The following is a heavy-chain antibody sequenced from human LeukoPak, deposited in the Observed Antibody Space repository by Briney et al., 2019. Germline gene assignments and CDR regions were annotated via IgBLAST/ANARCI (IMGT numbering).Heavy chain of an antibody. CDR2: IYYSGST. V-gene: IGHV4-39*01. Sequence: PSETLSLTCTVSGGSISSSSYSWGWIRQPPGKGLEWIGSIYYSGSTYYNPSLKSRVTISVDTSKNQFSLKLSSVTAADTAVYYCASTTDYYSGTNTFDYWGQGTLVTVSS. CDR1: GGSISSSSYS. CDR3: ASTTDYYSGTNTFDY. D-gene: IGHD3-22*01. J-gene: IGHJ4*02.